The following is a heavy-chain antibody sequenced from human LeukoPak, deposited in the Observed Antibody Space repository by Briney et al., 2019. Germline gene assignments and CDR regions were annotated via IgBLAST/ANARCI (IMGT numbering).Heavy chain of an antibody. CDR1: GFTFSSYW. CDR2: INGDGGST. CDR3: ATDSYSSSWYWSFDL. V-gene: IGHV3-74*01. Sequence: GGSLRLSCAASGFTFSSYWMHWVRQAPGKGLVWVSRINGDGGSTYGADSVKGRFTISRDNAKNTVYLQMNSLRADDTAVYYCATDSYSSSWYWSFDLWGRGTLVTVSS. J-gene: IGHJ2*01. D-gene: IGHD6-13*01.